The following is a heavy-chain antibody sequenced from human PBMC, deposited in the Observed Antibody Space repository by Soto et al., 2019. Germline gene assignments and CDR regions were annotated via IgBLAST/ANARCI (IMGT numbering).Heavy chain of an antibody. CDR1: GFTFSSHA. D-gene: IGHD3-10*01. V-gene: IGHV3-48*02. J-gene: IGHJ6*02. CDR2: ISSTSSTK. CDR3: ARRITMVRGPYYYYGMDV. Sequence: EVQLVESGGGLVQPGGSLRLSCAGSGFTFSSHAMTWVRQAPGKGLEWVSFISSTSSTKDYADSVKGRFTISRDNAKNSVYLQMNSLRDGDTAVYDCARRITMVRGPYYYYGMDVWGQGTTVTVSS.